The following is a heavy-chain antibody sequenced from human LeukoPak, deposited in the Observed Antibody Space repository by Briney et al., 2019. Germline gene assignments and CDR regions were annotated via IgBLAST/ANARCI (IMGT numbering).Heavy chain of an antibody. CDR1: GGTFSSYA. D-gene: IGHD6-19*01. Sequence: GASVKVSCKASGGTFSSYAISWVRQAPGQGLEWMGGIIPTFGTANYAQKFQGRVTITADESTSTAYMELSSLRSEDTAVYYCARVPDIAVAGTHFDYWGQGTLVTVSS. J-gene: IGHJ4*02. CDR2: IIPTFGTA. CDR3: ARVPDIAVAGTHFDY. V-gene: IGHV1-69*13.